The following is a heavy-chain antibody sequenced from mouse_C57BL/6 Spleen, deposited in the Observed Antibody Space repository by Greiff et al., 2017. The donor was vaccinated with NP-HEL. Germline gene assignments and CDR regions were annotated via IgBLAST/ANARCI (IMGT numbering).Heavy chain of an antibody. Sequence: EVKVEESGGGLVKPGGSLKLSCAASGFTFSDYGMHWVRQAPEKGLEWVAYISSGSSTIYYADTVKGRFTISRDNAKNTLFLQMTSLRSEDTAMYYCALGRWYFDYWGQGTTLTVSS. J-gene: IGHJ2*01. CDR2: ISSGSSTI. V-gene: IGHV5-17*01. CDR3: ALGRWYFDY. CDR1: GFTFSDYG. D-gene: IGHD4-1*01.